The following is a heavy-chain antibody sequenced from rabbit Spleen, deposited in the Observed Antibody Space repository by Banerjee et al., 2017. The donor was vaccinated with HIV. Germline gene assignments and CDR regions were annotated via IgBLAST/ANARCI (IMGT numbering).Heavy chain of an antibody. CDR3: ARGAWSTDCMNL. V-gene: IGHV1S40*01. J-gene: IGHJ4*01. CDR2: IYAGSSGTT. CDR1: GFSFSSGYW. Sequence: QSLEESGGDLVKPGASLTLTCTASGFSFSSGYWMWWVRQAPGKGLEWIGCIYAGSSGTTYYASWAKGRFTISKTSSTTVTLQMTSLTAADTATYFCARGAWSTDCMNLWGQGTLVTVS. D-gene: IGHD7-1*01.